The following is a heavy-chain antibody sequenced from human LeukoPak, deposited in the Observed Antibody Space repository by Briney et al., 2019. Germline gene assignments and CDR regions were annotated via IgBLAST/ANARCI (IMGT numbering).Heavy chain of an antibody. D-gene: IGHD6-13*01. Sequence: ASVKVSCKASGYTFTGYYMHWVRQAPGQGLEWMGWINPHSGGTNYAQKFQGRVTMTRDTSISTAYMELSRLRSDDTAVYYCAREQQLVNYYYYYMDVWGKGTTVTVSS. V-gene: IGHV1-2*02. CDR1: GYTFTGYY. J-gene: IGHJ6*03. CDR2: INPHSGGT. CDR3: AREQQLVNYYYYYMDV.